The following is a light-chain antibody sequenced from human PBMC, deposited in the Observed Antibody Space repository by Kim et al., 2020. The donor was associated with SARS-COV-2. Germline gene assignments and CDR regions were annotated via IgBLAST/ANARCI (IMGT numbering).Light chain of an antibody. J-gene: IGLJ2*01. CDR1: NIGSKN. CDR3: QVWDSSLVV. Sequence: SYELTQPLSVSVALGQTARITCGGNNIGSKNVHWYQQKPGQAPVLVIYRDSNRPSGIPERFSGSNSGNTATLTISRAQAGDEADYYCQVWDSSLVVFGGGTQRTVL. V-gene: IGLV3-9*01. CDR2: RDS.